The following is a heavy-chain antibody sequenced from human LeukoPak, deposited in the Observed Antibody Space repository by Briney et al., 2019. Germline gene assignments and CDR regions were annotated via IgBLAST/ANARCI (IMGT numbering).Heavy chain of an antibody. Sequence: PGGSLRLSCAASGFTFSSYWMHWVRHAPGKGLVWVSRINSDGSSTVYVDSVKGRFTTSRDNAKNTLYLQMNSLRAEDTAVYYCARDLPITMVRGTHFDYWGQGTLVTVSS. D-gene: IGHD3-10*01. CDR1: GFTFSSYW. CDR2: INSDGSST. J-gene: IGHJ4*02. V-gene: IGHV3-74*01. CDR3: ARDLPITMVRGTHFDY.